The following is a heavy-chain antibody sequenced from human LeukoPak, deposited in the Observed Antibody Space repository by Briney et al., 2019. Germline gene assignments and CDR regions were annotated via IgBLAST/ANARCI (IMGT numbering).Heavy chain of an antibody. D-gene: IGHD2-21*02. CDR2: INPHSGGT. CDR1: GYTFTGYY. J-gene: IGHJ4*02. Sequence: VASVKVSCKASGYTFTGYYIHWVRQAPGQGLEWMGWINPHSGGTNYAQKFQGRVTMTRDTSISTVYMEVSRLRSDDTAVYYCARTCGGDCYILDSWGQGTLVTVSS. V-gene: IGHV1-2*02. CDR3: ARTCGGDCYILDS.